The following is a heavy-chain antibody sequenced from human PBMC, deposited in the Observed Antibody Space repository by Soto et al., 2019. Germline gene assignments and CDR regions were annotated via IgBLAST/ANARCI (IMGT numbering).Heavy chain of an antibody. CDR1: GFTVSSNY. V-gene: IGHV3-66*01. CDR2: IYSGGST. CDR3: ARDPSEPGNYYFDY. Sequence: GGSLRLSCAASGFTVSSNYMSWVRQAPGKGLEWVSVIYSGGSTYYADSVKGRFTISRDNSKNTLYLQMNSLRAEDTAVYYCARDPSEPGNYYFDYWGQGTLVTVSS. D-gene: IGHD1-7*01. J-gene: IGHJ4*02.